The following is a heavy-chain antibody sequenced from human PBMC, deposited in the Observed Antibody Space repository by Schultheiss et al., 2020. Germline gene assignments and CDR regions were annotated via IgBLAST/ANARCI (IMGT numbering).Heavy chain of an antibody. Sequence: SETLSLTCTVSGGSISSYYWSWIRQPPGKGLEWIGYIYYSGSTNYNPSLKSRVTISVDTSKNQFSLKLSSVTAADTAVYYCARGLGGNYYYYGMDVWGQGTTVTVSS. J-gene: IGHJ6*02. CDR2: IYYSGST. D-gene: IGHD3-16*01. V-gene: IGHV4-59*01. CDR3: ARGLGGNYYYYGMDV. CDR1: GGSISSYY.